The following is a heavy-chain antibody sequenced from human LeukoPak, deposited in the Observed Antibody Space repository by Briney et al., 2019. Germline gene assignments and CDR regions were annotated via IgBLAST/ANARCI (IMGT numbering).Heavy chain of an antibody. J-gene: IGHJ3*02. CDR2: IYPGDSDT. Sequence: GESLKIFCKGSGYRFTSYWIDWVRQMPGKGLEWMGIIYPGDSDTRYSPSFQGQVTISADKSISTAYLQWSSLKGADTAMYYYARRSSGYIDAFDIWGQGTMVTVSS. V-gene: IGHV5-51*01. CDR1: GYRFTSYW. CDR3: ARRSSGYIDAFDI. D-gene: IGHD3-22*01.